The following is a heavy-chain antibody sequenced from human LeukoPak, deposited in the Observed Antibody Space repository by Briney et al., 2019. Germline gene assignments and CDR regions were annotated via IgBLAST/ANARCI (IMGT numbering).Heavy chain of an antibody. CDR2: IYYSGST. CDR3: AREILAYCGGDCYSAPFDY. Sequence: SETLSLTCTVSGGSISSSSYYWGWIRQPPGKGLEWIGSIYYSGSTYYNPSLKSRVTISVDTSKSQFSLKLNSVTAADTAVYYCAREILAYCGGDCYSAPFDYWGQGTLVTVSS. D-gene: IGHD2-21*02. CDR1: GGSISSSSYY. V-gene: IGHV4-39*07. J-gene: IGHJ4*02.